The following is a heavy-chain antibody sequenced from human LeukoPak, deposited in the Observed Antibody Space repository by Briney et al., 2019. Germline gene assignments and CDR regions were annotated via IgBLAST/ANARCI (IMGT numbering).Heavy chain of an antibody. D-gene: IGHD5-24*01. V-gene: IGHV4-4*07. J-gene: IGHJ3*02. CDR3: ARKDGDI. Sequence: SETLSLTCAVSGASVSSYYWIWIRQPAGRGLEWIGRIDASGSTNYNPSLKSRVTMSVDSSKNQFSLKVSSVTAADTAVYYCARKDGDIWGQGTMVTVSS. CDR1: GASVSSYY. CDR2: IDASGST.